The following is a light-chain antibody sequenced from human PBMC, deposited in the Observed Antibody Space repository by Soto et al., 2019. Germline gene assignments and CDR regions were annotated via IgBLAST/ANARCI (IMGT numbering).Light chain of an antibody. CDR3: QHYNIWPA. CDR2: EAS. Sequence: EIVMTQSPATLSVSPGERATLSCRASQSVRRKLAWYQQKPGQAPRLPTYEASTRAHGVPARFSGGGSGTEFTLTISRLQSEDFAVYTCQHYNIWPAFGQGTKVEIK. V-gene: IGKV3-15*01. CDR1: QSVRRK. J-gene: IGKJ1*01.